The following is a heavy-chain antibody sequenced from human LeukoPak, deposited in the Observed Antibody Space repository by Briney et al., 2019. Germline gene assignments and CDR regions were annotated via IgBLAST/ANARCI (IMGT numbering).Heavy chain of an antibody. CDR3: ARDLGSSSWYIDPGFDY. D-gene: IGHD6-13*01. J-gene: IGHJ4*02. CDR2: IYTSGST. V-gene: IGHV4-4*07. Sequence: PSQTLSLTRTVSAASISSYYWSWIRQPAGKGLEWVGRIYTSGSTNYNPSLKSRVTMSVDTSKNQFSLKLSSVTAADTAVYYCARDLGSSSWYIDPGFDYWGQGTLVTVSS. CDR1: AASISSYY.